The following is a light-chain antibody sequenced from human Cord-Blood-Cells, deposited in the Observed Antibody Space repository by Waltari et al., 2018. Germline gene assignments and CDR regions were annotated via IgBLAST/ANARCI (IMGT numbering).Light chain of an antibody. CDR2: AAS. Sequence: DIQMTQSPSSVSESVGDRVTITCRASQGISSWLAWYQQKPGKAPKLLIYAASSLQSGVKSRVSGGGAGTEFTTTISRLQPEDCETHYCQQANSAQPTVGGGLKVEIK. V-gene: IGKV1-12*01. CDR3: QQANSAQPT. CDR1: QGISSW. J-gene: IGKJ4*01.